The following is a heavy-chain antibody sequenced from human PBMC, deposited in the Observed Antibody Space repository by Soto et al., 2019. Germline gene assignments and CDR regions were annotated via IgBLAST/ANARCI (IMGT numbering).Heavy chain of an antibody. CDR3: ARSPLGFGELRPFDY. CDR1: GFTFSSYS. CDR2: ISSSSSYI. J-gene: IGHJ4*02. V-gene: IGHV3-21*01. Sequence: PGGSLRLSCAASGFTFSSYSMNWVRQAPGKGLEWVSSISSSSSYIYYADSVKGRFTISRDNAKNSLYLQMNSLRAEDTAVYYCARSPLGFGELRPFDYWGQGTLVTVSS. D-gene: IGHD3-10*01.